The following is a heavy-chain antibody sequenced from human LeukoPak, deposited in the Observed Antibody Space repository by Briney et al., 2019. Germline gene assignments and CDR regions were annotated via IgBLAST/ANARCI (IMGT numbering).Heavy chain of an antibody. CDR3: ARALGYCSGGSCYCGF. CDR2: IYPGDSDT. D-gene: IGHD2-15*01. CDR1: GYSFTSYW. J-gene: IGHJ4*02. V-gene: IGHV5-51*01. Sequence: GESLKISCKGSGYSFTSYWIGWVRQMPGKGLEWMGIIYPGDSDTRYSPSFQGQVTISADKSISTAYLQWSSLKASDTAMYYCARALGYCSGGSCYCGFWGQGTLVTVSS.